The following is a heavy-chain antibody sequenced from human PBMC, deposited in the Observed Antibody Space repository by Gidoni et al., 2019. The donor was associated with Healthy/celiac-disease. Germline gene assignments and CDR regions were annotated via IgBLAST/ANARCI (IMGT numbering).Heavy chain of an antibody. CDR1: GFTFSSYW. Sequence: EVQLVESGGGLVQPGGSLRLSCAASGFTFSSYWMGWVRQAPGKGLEWVANIKQDGSEKYYVDSVKGRFTISRDNAKNSLYLQMNSLRAEDTAVYYCARSIKPYGDYCDYWGQGTLVTVSS. D-gene: IGHD4-17*01. CDR3: ARSIKPYGDYCDY. CDR2: IKQDGSEK. J-gene: IGHJ4*02. V-gene: IGHV3-7*01.